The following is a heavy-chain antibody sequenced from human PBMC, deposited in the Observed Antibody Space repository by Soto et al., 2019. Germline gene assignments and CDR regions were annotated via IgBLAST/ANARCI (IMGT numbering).Heavy chain of an antibody. CDR1: GFRFISYW. D-gene: IGHD3-16*01. CDR3: SVWNYYNYGMDV. V-gene: IGHV3-74*01. J-gene: IGHJ6*02. CDR2: INSDGSST. Sequence: SVRVSRADLGFRFISYWMHCLRAAPGKGLVWVSRINSDGSSTSYADSVKGRFTISRDNAKNTLYLQMNSLRAEETAVYYCSVWNYYNYGMDVWSQGTTVTVS.